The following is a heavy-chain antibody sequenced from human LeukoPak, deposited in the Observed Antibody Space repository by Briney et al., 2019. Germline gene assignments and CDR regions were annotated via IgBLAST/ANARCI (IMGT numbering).Heavy chain of an antibody. V-gene: IGHV4-34*01. CDR2: INHSGST. Sequence: TSETLSLTCAVYGGSFSGYYWSWIRQPPGKGLEWIGEINHSGSTNYNPSLKSRVTISVDTSKNQFSLKLSSVTAADTAVYYCARVPAVTTPYYFDYWGQGALVTVSS. J-gene: IGHJ4*02. D-gene: IGHD4-11*01. CDR1: GGSFSGYY. CDR3: ARVPAVTTPYYFDY.